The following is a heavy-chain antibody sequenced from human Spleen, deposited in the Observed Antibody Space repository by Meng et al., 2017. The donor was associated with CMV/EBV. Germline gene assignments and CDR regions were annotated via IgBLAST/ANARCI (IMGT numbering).Heavy chain of an antibody. J-gene: IGHJ5*02. CDR1: GYTFTSFG. Sequence: ASVKVSCKASGYTFTSFGISWMRQAPGQGLEWMGWVNAYNGDTIYAQKFQDRVTMTTDTSTSTAFMELRSLTSDDTAVYYFVTSRPKRAWFDPWGQGTLVTVSS. CDR3: VTSRPKRAWFDP. V-gene: IGHV1-18*01. D-gene: IGHD6-6*01. CDR2: VNAYNGDT.